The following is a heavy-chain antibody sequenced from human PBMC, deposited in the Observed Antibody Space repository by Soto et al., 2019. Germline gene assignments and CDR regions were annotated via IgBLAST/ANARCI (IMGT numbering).Heavy chain of an antibody. D-gene: IGHD6-19*01. CDR3: AKDVGSSGWYYFDY. Sequence: GGSLRLSCAASGFTFDDYAMHWVRQAPGKGLEWVSGISWNSGSIGYADSVKGRFTISRDNAKNSLYLQMNSLRAEDTALYYCAKDVGSSGWYYFDYWGQGTLVTVSS. CDR2: ISWNSGSI. V-gene: IGHV3-9*01. CDR1: GFTFDDYA. J-gene: IGHJ4*02.